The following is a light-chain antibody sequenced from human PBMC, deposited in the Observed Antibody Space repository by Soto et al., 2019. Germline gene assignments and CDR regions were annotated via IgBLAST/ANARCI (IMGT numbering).Light chain of an antibody. V-gene: IGKV3-11*01. CDR3: QQRNDGLT. J-gene: IGKJ4*01. CDR2: DAS. CDR1: QSVNTN. Sequence: EIVMTQSPATLSVSPGERATFSCRASQSVNTNLAWYQLKPGQAPRLLVYDASNRATGIPVRFSGSGSGTDFTLTINNLEPEDFAVYYCQQRNDGLTFGGGTKVDIK.